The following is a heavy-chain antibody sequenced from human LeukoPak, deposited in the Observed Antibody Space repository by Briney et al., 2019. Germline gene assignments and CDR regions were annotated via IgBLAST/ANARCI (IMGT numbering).Heavy chain of an antibody. D-gene: IGHD3-16*01. CDR1: GFTFSSYG. V-gene: IGHV3-33*08. Sequence: PGGSLTLSCAASGFTFSSYGMHWVRQAPGKGLEWVAVISYDGSNKYYAGSVKGRFTISRDNSKNTLYLQMNSLRAEDTAVYYCARDRRETMITFGGVMTAGWFDPWGRGTLVTVSS. CDR3: ARDRRETMITFGGVMTAGWFDP. CDR2: ISYDGSNK. J-gene: IGHJ5*02.